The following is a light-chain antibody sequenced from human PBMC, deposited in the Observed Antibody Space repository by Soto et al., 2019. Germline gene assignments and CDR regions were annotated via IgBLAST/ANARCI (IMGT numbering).Light chain of an antibody. J-gene: IGKJ5*01. CDR1: QSVRSN. CDR2: DAS. CDR3: QHRMNWPLT. V-gene: IGKV3-11*01. Sequence: EIVMTQSPVTLSVSPVEIATLSCMASQSVRSNLAWYQQKPGQAPSLLIYDASNRATGVPARFTGSGSETDFTLTISSLEPEDFAVYYCQHRMNWPLTCGQGTRREIK.